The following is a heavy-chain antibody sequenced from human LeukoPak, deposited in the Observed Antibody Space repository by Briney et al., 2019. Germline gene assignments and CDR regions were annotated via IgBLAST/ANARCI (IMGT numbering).Heavy chain of an antibody. Sequence: PGGSLRLSCAASGFTFSSYGMHWVRQAPGKGLEWVAFIRYDGSNKYYADSVKSRFTISRDNSKNTLYLQMNSLRAEDTAVYYCAKDRIGIAVAGTTFDYWGQGTLVTVSS. J-gene: IGHJ4*02. V-gene: IGHV3-30*02. CDR1: GFTFSSYG. CDR3: AKDRIGIAVAGTTFDY. CDR2: IRYDGSNK. D-gene: IGHD6-19*01.